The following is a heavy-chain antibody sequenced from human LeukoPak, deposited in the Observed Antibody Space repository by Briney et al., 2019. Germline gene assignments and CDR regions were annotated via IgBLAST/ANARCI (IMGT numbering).Heavy chain of an antibody. CDR1: GGTFSSYA. V-gene: IGHV1-69*13. D-gene: IGHD6-13*01. CDR2: IIPIFGTA. J-gene: IGHJ6*02. CDR3: ARDRGAGRLGMDV. Sequence: ASVKVSCKASGGTFSSYAISWVRQAPGQGLEWMGGIIPIFGTANYAQKFQGRVTITADESTSTAYMELSSLRSEDTAVYYCARDRGAGRLGMDVWGQGTTVSVSS.